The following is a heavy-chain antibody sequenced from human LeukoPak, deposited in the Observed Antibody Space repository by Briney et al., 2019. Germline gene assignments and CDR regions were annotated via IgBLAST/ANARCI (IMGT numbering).Heavy chain of an antibody. CDR1: GFTFDDYA. Sequence: GGSLRLSCAASGFTFDDYAMHWVRQAPGKGLEWVSGISWNSGSIGYADSVKGRFTISRDNAKNSLYLQMNSLRAEDMALYYCAKEVGTWFGEYYFDYWGQGTLVTVSS. CDR3: AKEVGTWFGEYYFDY. CDR2: ISWNSGSI. J-gene: IGHJ4*02. D-gene: IGHD3-10*01. V-gene: IGHV3-9*03.